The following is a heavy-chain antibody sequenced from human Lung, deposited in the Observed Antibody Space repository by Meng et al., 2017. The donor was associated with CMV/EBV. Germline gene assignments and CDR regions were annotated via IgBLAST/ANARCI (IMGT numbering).Heavy chain of an antibody. CDR1: GFTFSSYS. Sequence: GGFLRPSWAASGFTFSSYSMNWVRQAPGKGLEWVSYISNSSSTIYYADSVKGRFTIPRDNTKNSLYLKMNSRRAEDTAVYYCARGEARYCSGGSCKSVDYWGQGTLVTVSS. D-gene: IGHD2-15*01. CDR2: ISNSSSTI. CDR3: ARGEARYCSGGSCKSVDY. V-gene: IGHV3-48*04. J-gene: IGHJ4*02.